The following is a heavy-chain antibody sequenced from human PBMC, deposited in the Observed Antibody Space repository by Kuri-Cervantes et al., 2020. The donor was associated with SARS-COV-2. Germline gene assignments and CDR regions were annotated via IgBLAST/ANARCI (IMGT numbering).Heavy chain of an antibody. CDR3: ARGPTPRSRNYYGMDV. CDR1: GGSISSSSYY. Sequence: GSLRLSCTVSGGSISSSSYYWGWIRQPPGKGLEWIGSIYYSGSTYYNPSLKSRVTISVDTSKNQFSLKLSSVTAADTAVYYCARGPTPRSRNYYGMDVWGQGTTVTVSS. V-gene: IGHV4-39*01. J-gene: IGHJ6*02. CDR2: IYYSGST.